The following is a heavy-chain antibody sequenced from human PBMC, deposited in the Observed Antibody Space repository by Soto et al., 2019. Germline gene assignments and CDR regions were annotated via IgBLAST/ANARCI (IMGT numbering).Heavy chain of an antibody. Sequence: ASVKVSCKASGYTFTGYYMHWVRQAPGQGLEWMGWINPNSGGTNYAQKSQGRVTMTRYTSSSTAYMELSRLRSDYTAVYYCAREYRGLRYFDSLALLGYWGQGTLVTVSS. CDR2: INPNSGGT. V-gene: IGHV1-2*02. D-gene: IGHD3-9*01. CDR3: AREYRGLRYFDSLALLGY. CDR1: GYTFTGYY. J-gene: IGHJ4*02.